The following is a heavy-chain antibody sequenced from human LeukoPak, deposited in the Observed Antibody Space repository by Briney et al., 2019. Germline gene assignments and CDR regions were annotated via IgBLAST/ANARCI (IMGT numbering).Heavy chain of an antibody. CDR1: GFTFSNAW. Sequence: GGSLRLSCAVSGFTFSNAWMSWVRQAPGKGLEWVSYISNSGSYTNYPDSVKGRFTISRDNAKNSLYLQMNSLRDEDTAVYYCARARGAGPGGHFDYWGQGTLVTVSS. J-gene: IGHJ4*02. CDR3: ARARGAGPGGHFDY. V-gene: IGHV3-11*05. CDR2: ISNSGSYT. D-gene: IGHD6-19*01.